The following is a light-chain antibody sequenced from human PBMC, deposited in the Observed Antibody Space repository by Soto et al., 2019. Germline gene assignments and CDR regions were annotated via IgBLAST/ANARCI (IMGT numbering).Light chain of an antibody. CDR2: GAS. CDR3: LQNYYSFRT. CDR1: XXIXXX. J-gene: IGKJ1*01. V-gene: IGKV1-6*01. Sequence: AIQLTQSPSSLSASVGDRVTITCRASXXIXXXLXWYQQKPGKAPRLLIFGASFLQSGVPSRFSGSGSGTDFTLTINGLQXEDFATYYCLQNYYSFRTFGQGTKVEIK.